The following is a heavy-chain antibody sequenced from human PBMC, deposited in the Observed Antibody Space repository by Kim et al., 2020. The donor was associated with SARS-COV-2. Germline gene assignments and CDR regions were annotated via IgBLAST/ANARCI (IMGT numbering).Heavy chain of an antibody. J-gene: IGHJ4*02. Sequence: SETLSLTCTVSGGSISSSSYYWGWIRQPPGKGLEWIGSIYYSGSTYYNPSLKSRVTISVDTSKNQFSLKLSSVTAADTAVYYCARQSQWLGWEFDYWGQGTLVTVSS. CDR2: IYYSGST. V-gene: IGHV4-39*01. CDR1: GGSISSSSYY. D-gene: IGHD6-19*01. CDR3: ARQSQWLGWEFDY.